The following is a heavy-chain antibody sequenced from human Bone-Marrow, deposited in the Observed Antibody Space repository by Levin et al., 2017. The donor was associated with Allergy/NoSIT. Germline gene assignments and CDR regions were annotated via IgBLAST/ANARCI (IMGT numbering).Heavy chain of an antibody. CDR1: GFNVRSNY. CDR2: IYSDDSA. V-gene: IGHV3-53*01. Sequence: LSLTCAASGFNVRSNYMSWVRQAPGKGLEWVSVIYSDDSAYYADSVKGRFTISRDSSKNTLLLQMNSLRAEDTAVYYCARGLVGATNWFDPWGQGTLVTVSS. D-gene: IGHD1-26*01. J-gene: IGHJ5*02. CDR3: ARGLVGATNWFDP.